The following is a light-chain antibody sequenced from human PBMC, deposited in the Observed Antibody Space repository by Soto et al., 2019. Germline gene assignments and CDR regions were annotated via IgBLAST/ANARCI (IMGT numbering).Light chain of an antibody. J-gene: IGKJ2*01. CDR3: QQYGNSPYT. CDR1: QSVSSSY. Sequence: EIVLTQSPGTLSLSPGERATLSCRASQSVSSSYLAWYQQKPGQAPRLLIYDASSRATGIPDRFSGSGSGTDFTLTISRLEPEDFAVYYCQQYGNSPYTFGQGTQLEIK. V-gene: IGKV3-20*01. CDR2: DAS.